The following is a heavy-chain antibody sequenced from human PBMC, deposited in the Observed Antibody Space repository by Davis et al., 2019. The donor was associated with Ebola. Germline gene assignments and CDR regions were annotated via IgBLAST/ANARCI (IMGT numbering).Heavy chain of an antibody. Sequence: VPCLASLCTLSRQAISWVRPAPRQGLEWLGGITPIFGPANYAQKFQGRVTITADESTSTAYMEVGSLRTEDTTVYYCASGGTSHRSYGMNVWGQGTTVTVSS. CDR1: LCTLSRQA. V-gene: IGHV1-69*01. CDR3: ASGGTSHRSYGMNV. J-gene: IGHJ6*02. CDR2: ITPIFGPA. D-gene: IGHD3-16*01.